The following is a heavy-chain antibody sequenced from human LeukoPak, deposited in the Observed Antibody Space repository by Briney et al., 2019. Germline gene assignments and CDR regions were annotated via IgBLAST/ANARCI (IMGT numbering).Heavy chain of an antibody. J-gene: IGHJ4*02. CDR3: ARVVYDSSGSHDYFDY. V-gene: IGHV4-39*07. D-gene: IGHD3-22*01. CDR2: IYYSGST. CDR1: GGSISSSSYY. Sequence: SETLSLICTVSGGSISSSSYYWGWIRQPPGKGLEWIGSIYYSGSTNYNPSLKSRVTISVDTSKNQFSLKLSSVTAADTAVYYCARVVYDSSGSHDYFDYWGQGTLVTVSS.